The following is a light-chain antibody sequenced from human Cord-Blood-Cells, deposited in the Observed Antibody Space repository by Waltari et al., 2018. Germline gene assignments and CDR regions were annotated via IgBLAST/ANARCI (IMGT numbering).Light chain of an antibody. Sequence: QSALTQPASVSGSPGQSIPISCTGTSSAVGGYNLFSWYQQHPGKAPKLMIYEGSKRPSGVSNRFSGSKSGNTASLTISGLQAEDEADYYCCSYAGSSNVVFGGGTKLTVL. CDR1: SSAVGGYNL. CDR3: CSYAGSSNVV. V-gene: IGLV2-23*01. J-gene: IGLJ2*01. CDR2: EGS.